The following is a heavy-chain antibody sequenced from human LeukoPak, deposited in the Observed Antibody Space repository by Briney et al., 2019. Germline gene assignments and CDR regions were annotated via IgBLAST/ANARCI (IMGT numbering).Heavy chain of an antibody. J-gene: IGHJ4*02. CDR3: ARDPRAAAGFFDY. Sequence: SETLSLTCTVSGGSISSSSYYWGWIRQPPGKGLEWIGSIYYSGSTYYNPSLKSRVTISVDTSKNQFSLKLGSVTAADTAVYYCARDPRAAAGFFDYWGQGTLVTVSS. D-gene: IGHD6-13*01. CDR1: GGSISSSSYY. V-gene: IGHV4-39*07. CDR2: IYYSGST.